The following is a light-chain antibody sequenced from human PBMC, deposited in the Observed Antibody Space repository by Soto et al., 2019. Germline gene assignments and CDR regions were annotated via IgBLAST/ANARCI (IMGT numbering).Light chain of an antibody. Sequence: QLVLTQSPSASASLGASVKLTCTLSSGHSSNAIAWHQQQPEKGPRYLMKVNSDGSHSKGDGIPDRFSGSSSGAERYLTISSLQSEDEADYYCQTWDTGIQAVFGGGTQLTVL. J-gene: IGLJ7*01. V-gene: IGLV4-69*01. CDR2: VNSDGSH. CDR1: SGHSSNA. CDR3: QTWDTGIQAV.